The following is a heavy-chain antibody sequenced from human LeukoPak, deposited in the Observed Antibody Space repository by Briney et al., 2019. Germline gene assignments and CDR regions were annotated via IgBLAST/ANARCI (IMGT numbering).Heavy chain of an antibody. D-gene: IGHD5-24*01. J-gene: IGHJ4*02. CDR1: GGSISSSSYY. V-gene: IGHV4-61*05. Sequence: SETLSLTCTVSGGSISSSSYYWGWIRQPPGKGLEWIGYIYYSGSTNYNPSLKSRVTILVDTSKNQFSLRLSSVTAADTAVYYCARSGGDRVEMPTIIDYWGQGTLVTVSS. CDR3: ARSGGDRVEMPTIIDY. CDR2: IYYSGST.